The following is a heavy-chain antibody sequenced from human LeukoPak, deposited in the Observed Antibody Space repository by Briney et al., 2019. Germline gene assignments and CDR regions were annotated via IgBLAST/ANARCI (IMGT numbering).Heavy chain of an antibody. CDR2: ISYDGSNK. CDR1: GFTFSSYG. J-gene: IGHJ3*02. Sequence: GRSLILSCAASGFTFSSYGMHWVRQAPGKGLEWVAVISYDGSNKYYADSVKGRFTVSRDNSKNTLYLQMNSLRAEDTAVYYCASLKNYYDSSGYLVTDAFDIWGQGTMVTVSS. CDR3: ASLKNYYDSSGYLVTDAFDI. V-gene: IGHV3-30*03. D-gene: IGHD3-22*01.